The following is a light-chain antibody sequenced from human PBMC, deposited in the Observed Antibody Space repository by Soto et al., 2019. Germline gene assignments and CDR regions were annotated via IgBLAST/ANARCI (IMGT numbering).Light chain of an antibody. CDR3: QHYGSSRT. J-gene: IGKJ1*01. CDR2: GTS. V-gene: IGKV3-20*01. CDR1: HGVSSNY. Sequence: EIVLTQSPGTLSLAPGERATLSCGASHGVSSNYLAWYQQKSGQAPRLLLYGTSSRATGIPERFSGSGSGTDFTLTISRLEPEDFAVYYCQHYGSSRTFGQGTKVHIK.